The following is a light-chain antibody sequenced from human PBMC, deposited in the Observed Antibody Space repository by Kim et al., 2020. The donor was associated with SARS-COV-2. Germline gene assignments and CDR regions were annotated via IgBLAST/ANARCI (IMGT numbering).Light chain of an antibody. CDR3: QQSYITPFT. CDR2: AAS. J-gene: IGKJ3*01. Sequence: ASVGDRVTITCRTTQSISSHLNWYQQKPGRAPKLLISAASTLQGGVPSRFSGSGSETDFTLTISSLQPEDFATYFCQQSYITPFTFGPGPKV. CDR1: QSISSH. V-gene: IGKV1-39*01.